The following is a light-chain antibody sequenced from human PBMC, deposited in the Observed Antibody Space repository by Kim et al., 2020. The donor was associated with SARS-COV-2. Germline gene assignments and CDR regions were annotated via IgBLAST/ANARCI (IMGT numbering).Light chain of an antibody. Sequence: EIVLTQSPGTLSLSPGERATLSCRASQSVSSSYLAWYQQKPGQAPRLLIYGASSRATGIPDRFSGSGSGTDFTLTISRQEPEDFAVYYCQQYGSSRITFGPGTKVDIK. CDR2: GAS. V-gene: IGKV3-20*01. J-gene: IGKJ3*01. CDR1: QSVSSSY. CDR3: QQYGSSRIT.